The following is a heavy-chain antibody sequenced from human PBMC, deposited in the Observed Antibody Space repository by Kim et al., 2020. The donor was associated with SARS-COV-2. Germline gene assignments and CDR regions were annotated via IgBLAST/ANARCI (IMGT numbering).Heavy chain of an antibody. V-gene: IGHV3-30*04. CDR1: GFTFSSYA. CDR3: ARDEGTQGFDY. CDR2: ISYDGSNK. J-gene: IGHJ4*02. Sequence: GGSLRLSCAASGFTFSSYAMHWVRQAPGKGLEWVAVISYDGSNKYYADSVKGRFTISRDNSKNTLYLQMNSLRAEDTAVYYCARDEGTQGFDYWGQGTLVTVSS. D-gene: IGHD1-1*01.